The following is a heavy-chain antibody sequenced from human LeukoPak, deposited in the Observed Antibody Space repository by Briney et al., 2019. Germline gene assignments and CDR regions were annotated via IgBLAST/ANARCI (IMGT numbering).Heavy chain of an antibody. CDR3: AKDINYYYGSGTGVLFDY. V-gene: IGHV3-74*01. CDR1: GFTFSNYW. J-gene: IGHJ4*02. D-gene: IGHD3-10*01. Sequence: GSLRLSCAASGFTFSNYWMHWVRQAPGKGLVWVSRINIDVSITTYADSVKGRFTISRDNAKNSLYLQMNSLRAEDTALYYCAKDINYYYGSGTGVLFDYWGQGTLVTVSS. CDR2: INIDVSIT.